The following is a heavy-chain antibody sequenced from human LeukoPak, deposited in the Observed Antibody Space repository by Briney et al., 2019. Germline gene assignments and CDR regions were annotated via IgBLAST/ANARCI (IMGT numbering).Heavy chain of an antibody. D-gene: IGHD3-10*01. J-gene: IGHJ4*02. CDR1: GGSFSGYY. V-gene: IGHV4-34*01. Sequence: PSETLSLTCAVYGGSFSGYYWSWIRQPPGKGLEWIGEISHSGSTNYNPSLKSRVTISVDTSKNQFSLKLSSVTAADTAVYYCARGHYYYGSGSYHDYWGQGTLVTVSS. CDR2: ISHSGST. CDR3: ARGHYYYGSGSYHDY.